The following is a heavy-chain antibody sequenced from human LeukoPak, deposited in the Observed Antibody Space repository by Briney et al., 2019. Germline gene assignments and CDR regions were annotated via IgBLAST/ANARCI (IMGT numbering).Heavy chain of an antibody. Sequence: ASVKVSCRASGYTFTSYGISWVRQAPGQGLEWMGWISAYNGNTNYAQKLQGRVTMTTDTSTSTAYMELRSLRSDDTAVYYCARDYILTGQTDYWGQGTLVTVSS. CDR1: GYTFTSYG. CDR3: ARDYILTGQTDY. CDR2: ISAYNGNT. J-gene: IGHJ4*02. V-gene: IGHV1-18*04. D-gene: IGHD3-9*01.